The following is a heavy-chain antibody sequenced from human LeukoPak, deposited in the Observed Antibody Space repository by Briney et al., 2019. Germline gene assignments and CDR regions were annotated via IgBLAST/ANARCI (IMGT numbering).Heavy chain of an antibody. CDR2: ISSSSSTI. CDR3: ASSGGYNRIDWPDY. CDR1: GFTFSSYS. Sequence: GSLRLSCAASGFTFSSYSMNWVRQAPGKGLEWVSYISSSSSTIYYADSVKGRFTISRDNAKNSLYLQMNSLRAEDTTVYYCASSGGYNRIDWPDYWGQGTLVTVSS. D-gene: IGHD3-9*01. J-gene: IGHJ4*02. V-gene: IGHV3-48*01.